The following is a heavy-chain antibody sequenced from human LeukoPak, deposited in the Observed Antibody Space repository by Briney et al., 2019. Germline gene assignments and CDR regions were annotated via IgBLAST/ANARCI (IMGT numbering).Heavy chain of an antibody. CDR3: ARDARFSPGVYFDS. V-gene: IGHV3-48*03. CDR2: IGSAGNDI. J-gene: IGHJ4*02. D-gene: IGHD1-14*01. CDR1: GFTFRTYE. Sequence: GGSLRLSCVASGFTFRTYEMNWVRQAPGKGMEWISYIGSAGNDIYYADSVKGRLTISRDNAKNSLYLQMSSLRAEDTAVYYCARDARFSPGVYFDSWGQGTLVTVSS.